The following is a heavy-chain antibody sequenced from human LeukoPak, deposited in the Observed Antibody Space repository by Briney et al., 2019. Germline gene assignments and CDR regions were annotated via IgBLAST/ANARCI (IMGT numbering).Heavy chain of an antibody. J-gene: IGHJ6*04. CDR2: IYSGGST. D-gene: IGHD6-19*01. V-gene: IGHV3-66*01. CDR3: ARDLLIAVAGYDYYYGMDV. Sequence: GGSLRLSCAASGFTFSSNYMSWVRQAPGKGLEWVSVIYSGGSTYYADSVKGRFTISRDNAKNSLYLQMNSLRAEDTAVYYCARDLLIAVAGYDYYYGMDVWGKGTTVTVSS. CDR1: GFTFSSNY.